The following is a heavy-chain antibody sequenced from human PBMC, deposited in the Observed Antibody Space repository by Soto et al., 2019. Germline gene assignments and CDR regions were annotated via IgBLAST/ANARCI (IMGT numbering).Heavy chain of an antibody. CDR1: GDSISNLDYF. CDR2: IYKSATT. D-gene: IGHD7-27*01. J-gene: IGHJ5*01. Sequence: SETLSLTCSVSGDSISNLDYFWAWIRQPPGQALEYIGYIYKSATTYYNPSFESRVAISVDTSKSQFSLNVTSMTAADTAVYFCARGRYCLTGRCFPNWFDSWGQGALVTVSS. V-gene: IGHV4-30-4*01. CDR3: ARGRYCLTGRCFPNWFDS.